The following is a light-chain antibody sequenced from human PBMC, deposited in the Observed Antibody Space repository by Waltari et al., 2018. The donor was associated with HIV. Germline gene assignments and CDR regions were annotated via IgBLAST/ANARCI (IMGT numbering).Light chain of an antibody. CDR3: HSRDTDGDHYV. J-gene: IGLJ1*01. CDR1: RLRSFF. Sequence: SSELTQDPVLSVALGQTIKITCQGDRLRSFFPKWYQQTPGQAPILVVYGANRRPSGIPDRFSASNSGNTSSLIISDSQAVDEADYYCHSRDTDGDHYVFGGGTRVIV. V-gene: IGLV3-19*01. CDR2: GAN.